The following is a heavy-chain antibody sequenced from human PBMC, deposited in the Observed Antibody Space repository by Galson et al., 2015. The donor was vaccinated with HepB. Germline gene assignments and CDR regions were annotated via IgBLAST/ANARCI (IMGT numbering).Heavy chain of an antibody. J-gene: IGHJ4*02. CDR1: GFTFSSYN. V-gene: IGHV3-21*01. Sequence: LRLSCAASGFTFSSYNMIWVRQAPGKGLEWVASISGSSTYLFYADSVRGRFTISRDNTKNSLYLQMSSLRAEDTAVYYCARDPPLGTPFDYWGQGTLVTVSS. CDR3: ARDPPLGTPFDY. CDR2: ISGSSTYL. D-gene: IGHD7-27*01.